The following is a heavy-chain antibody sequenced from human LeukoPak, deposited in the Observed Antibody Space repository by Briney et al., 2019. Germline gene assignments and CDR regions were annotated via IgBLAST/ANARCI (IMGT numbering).Heavy chain of an antibody. D-gene: IGHD6-19*01. J-gene: IGHJ4*02. Sequence: SGGSLRLSCAASGFTFSSYAMHWVRQAPGKGLEWVAVMSHDGSNKYYGDSVKGRFTISRDNSKNTLYLQMNSLRAEDTAVYYCAKLDRSGWSRPFDYWGQGTLVTVSS. CDR1: GFTFSSYA. V-gene: IGHV3-30*18. CDR3: AKLDRSGWSRPFDY. CDR2: MSHDGSNK.